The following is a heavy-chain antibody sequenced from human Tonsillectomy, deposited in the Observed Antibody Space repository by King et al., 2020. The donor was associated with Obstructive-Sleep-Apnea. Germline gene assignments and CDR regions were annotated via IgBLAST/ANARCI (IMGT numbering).Heavy chain of an antibody. CDR3: AREHSSAYDSSGGWFDP. CDR1: GGSISSSSYY. V-gene: IGHV4-39*07. D-gene: IGHD3-22*01. Sequence: QLQESGPGLVKPSETLSLTCTVSGGSISSSSYYWGWIRQPPGKGLEWIGSIYYSGSTYYNPSLKSRVTISVDTSKNQFSLKLSSVTAADTAVYYCAREHSSAYDSSGGWFDPWGQGTLVTVSS. CDR2: IYYSGST. J-gene: IGHJ5*02.